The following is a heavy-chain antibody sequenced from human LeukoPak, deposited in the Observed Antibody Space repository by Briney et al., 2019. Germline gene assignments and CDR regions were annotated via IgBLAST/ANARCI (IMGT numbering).Heavy chain of an antibody. CDR2: IIPIFGTA. CDR3: ARGSVRGGKKYYFDY. J-gene: IGHJ4*02. Sequence: SVKVSCKASGGTFSSYAISWVRQAPGQGLEWMGGIIPIFGTANYAQKFQGRVTITADESTSTAYMELSSLRSEDTAVYYCARGSVRGGKKYYFDYWGQGTLVTVSS. V-gene: IGHV1-69*13. CDR1: GGTFSSYA. D-gene: IGHD4-23*01.